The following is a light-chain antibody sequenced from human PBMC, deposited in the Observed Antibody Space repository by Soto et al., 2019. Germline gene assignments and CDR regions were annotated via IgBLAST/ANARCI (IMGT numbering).Light chain of an antibody. V-gene: IGLV2-14*01. CDR2: EVS. CDR3: SSYTSSSTPDV. J-gene: IGLJ1*01. CDR1: SSDVGGYNY. Sequence: QSALTQPASVSGSPGQSITISCTGTSSDVGGYNYVSWYQQHPGKAPKLMIYEVSNRPSGVSNRFSGSKSGNTASLTISGLQAEDEADYYCSSYTSSSTPDVCGTGTKLTVL.